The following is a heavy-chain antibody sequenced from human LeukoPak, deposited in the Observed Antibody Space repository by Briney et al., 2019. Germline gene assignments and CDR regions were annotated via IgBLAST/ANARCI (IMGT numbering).Heavy chain of an antibody. CDR3: ARTRGYNSASPFDY. J-gene: IGHJ4*02. Sequence: SETLSLTCTVSVDSINSFYWSWIRQSPGKGLEWIGYIYYSGSTNYNPSLKSRVTISVDTSKSRFSLQLSSVTAADTAVYYCARTRGYNSASPFDYWGQGTLVTVSS. CDR1: VDSINSFY. V-gene: IGHV4-59*01. D-gene: IGHD5-18*01. CDR2: IYYSGST.